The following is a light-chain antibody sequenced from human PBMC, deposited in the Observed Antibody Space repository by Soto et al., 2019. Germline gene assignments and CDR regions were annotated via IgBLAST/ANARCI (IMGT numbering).Light chain of an antibody. CDR2: KAS. J-gene: IGKJ1*01. Sequence: DIQMTQSPSTLSASVLYRVSITCRASQSISSWLAWYQQKPGKAPKLLIYKASSLESGVPSRFSGSGSGTEFTLTISSLQPDDFATYYCQQYNSYSRTFGQGTKVDIK. CDR1: QSISSW. V-gene: IGKV1-5*03. CDR3: QQYNSYSRT.